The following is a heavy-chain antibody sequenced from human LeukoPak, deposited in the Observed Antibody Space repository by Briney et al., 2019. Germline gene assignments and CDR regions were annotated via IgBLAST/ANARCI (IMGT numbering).Heavy chain of an antibody. CDR3: AREWMIGVSRYYYYHMDV. J-gene: IGHJ6*02. D-gene: IGHD3-22*01. V-gene: IGHV4-61*01. Sequence: KPSETLSLTCTVSGGSVSSDNYYWSWIRQPPGKGLEWIGNIYYSGSTRYNPSLKSRVIISVDTSKNQFSLNLSSVTAADTAVYFCAREWMIGVSRYYYYHMDVWGQGTTVTVSS. CDR1: GGSVSSDNYY. CDR2: IYYSGST.